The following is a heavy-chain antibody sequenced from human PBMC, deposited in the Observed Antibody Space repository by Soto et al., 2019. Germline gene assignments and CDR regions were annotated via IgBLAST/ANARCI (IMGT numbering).Heavy chain of an antibody. CDR3: ARVHYYDSSTGGMDV. CDR1: GYTFTSYD. CDR2: MNPNSGNT. V-gene: IGHV1-8*01. Sequence: ASVKVSCKSYGYTFTSYDINWVRHSTGQGLEWMGCMNPNSGNTGYAQKFQGRVTMTRNTSISTAYMELSSLRSEDRAVYDCARVHYYDSSTGGMDVWGQGTTVPVSS. J-gene: IGHJ6*01. D-gene: IGHD3-22*01.